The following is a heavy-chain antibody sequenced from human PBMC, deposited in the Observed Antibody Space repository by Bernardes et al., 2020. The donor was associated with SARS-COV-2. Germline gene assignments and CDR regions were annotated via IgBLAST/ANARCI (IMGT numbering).Heavy chain of an antibody. D-gene: IGHD2-2*01. Sequence: SAVTPLKPTQPLTLSCPFSSFSLTPTGVGVGWIRQPPGNALEWLSLIYWDDDERYSPSLTSRLTITKHTSKNQVVRTMTNMDPVDTATYYWAHRRTGPLPANWFDPWGQGSLVTGSS. CDR1: SFSLTPTGVG. CDR3: AHRRTGPLPANWFDP. V-gene: IGHV2-5*02. J-gene: IGHJ5*02. CDR2: IYWDDDE.